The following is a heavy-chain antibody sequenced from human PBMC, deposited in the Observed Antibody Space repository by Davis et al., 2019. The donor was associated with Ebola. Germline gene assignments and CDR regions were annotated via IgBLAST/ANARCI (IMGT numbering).Heavy chain of an antibody. V-gene: IGHV3-23*01. CDR2: INYNDDKT. Sequence: GESLKISCEGSGFSFSHSDMNWVRQAPGKGLEWVSNINYNDDKTYYADSVKGRFTLSRDNVKNKMYLEMTTLRVEDTAVYYCVQDPNWELGYWGQGALVTVS. CDR3: VQDPNWELGY. D-gene: IGHD3-10*01. J-gene: IGHJ4*02. CDR1: GFSFSHSD.